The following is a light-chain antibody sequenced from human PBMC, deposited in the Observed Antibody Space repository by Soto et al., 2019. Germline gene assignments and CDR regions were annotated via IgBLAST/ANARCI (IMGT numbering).Light chain of an antibody. CDR1: QIVSSSY. V-gene: IGKV3-20*01. CDR2: GAS. CDR3: QQYGRT. Sequence: TQSPDTLSVSPGERVTLSCRASQIVSSSYLAWYQQKPGQAPRLLIYGASSRATGIPDRFSGSGSGTDFTLTISRLEPEDYAVYFCQQYGRTFGQGTKVDIK. J-gene: IGKJ1*01.